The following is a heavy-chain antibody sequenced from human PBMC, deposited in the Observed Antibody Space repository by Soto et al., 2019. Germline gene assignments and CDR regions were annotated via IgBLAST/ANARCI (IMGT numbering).Heavy chain of an antibody. D-gene: IGHD1-7*01. V-gene: IGHV4-4*07. CDR1: GGSISSYY. CDR2: IYTSGST. CDR3: AREARYNSNYRFDX. Sequence: SETLSLTCTVSGGSISSYYWSWIRQPAGKGLEWIGSIYTSGSTNYNPSLKSRVTMSVDTSKNQFSLKLSSVTAADTAVYYCAREARYNSNYRFDXWGQGTLVTVSX. J-gene: IGHJ5*02.